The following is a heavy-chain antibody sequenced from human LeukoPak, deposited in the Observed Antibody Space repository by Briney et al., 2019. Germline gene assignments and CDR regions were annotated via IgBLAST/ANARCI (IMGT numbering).Heavy chain of an antibody. CDR2: INPSGGGT. J-gene: IGHJ4*02. CDR1: GYTFTTYY. CDR3: ASGYKTVSVFDH. V-gene: IGHV1-46*01. Sequence: AASVKVSCKASGYTFTTYYMHWVRQAPGQGLVWMGLINPSGGGTRYAQKFQGRVTITRDTSTSTVYMELSSLRSEDTAVYYCASGYKTVSVFDHWGQGTLVTVSS. D-gene: IGHD5-24*01.